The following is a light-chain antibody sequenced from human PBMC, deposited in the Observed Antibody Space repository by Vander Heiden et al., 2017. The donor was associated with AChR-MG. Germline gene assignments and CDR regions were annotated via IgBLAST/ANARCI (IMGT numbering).Light chain of an antibody. CDR3: QQYDSYPLLT. V-gene: IGKV1-8*01. CDR2: AAS. J-gene: IGKJ4*01. Sequence: AIRMTHSPSSFSASTGDRVTITCRSSQGNSSYLAWYQQKPGKAPKLLIYAASTLQSGFQSRFSGSGSGTDFTLTISCLQSEDFATYYCQQYDSYPLLTFGGGTKVEIK. CDR1: QGNSSY.